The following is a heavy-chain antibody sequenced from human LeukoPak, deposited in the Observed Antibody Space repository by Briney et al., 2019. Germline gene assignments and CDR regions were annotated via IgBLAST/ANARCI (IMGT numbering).Heavy chain of an antibody. CDR1: GYTFTSYG. D-gene: IGHD3-9*01. CDR2: TSAYNGNT. Sequence: ASAKVSCKASGYTFTSYGISWVRQAPGQGLEWMGWTSAYNGNTNYAQKLQGRVTMTTDTSTSTAYMELRSLRSDDTAVYYCARHEGYFGIHTDFDYWGQGTLVTVSS. J-gene: IGHJ4*02. CDR3: ARHEGYFGIHTDFDY. V-gene: IGHV1-18*04.